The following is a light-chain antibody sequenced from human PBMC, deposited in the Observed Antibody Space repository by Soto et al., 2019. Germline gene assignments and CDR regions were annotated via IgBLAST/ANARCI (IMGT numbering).Light chain of an antibody. J-gene: IGLJ3*02. V-gene: IGLV7-46*01. CDR3: LLSYSGTNWV. CDR1: TGAVTSGNY. Sequence: QAVVTQAPSLTVSPGGTVTLTCCSSTGAVTSGNYPYWFQKKPGQSPRTLIYDTTNKQSWTPARFSGSLLGGKAALTLAGAQTDDEADYYCLLSYSGTNWVVGGGTKLTVL. CDR2: DTT.